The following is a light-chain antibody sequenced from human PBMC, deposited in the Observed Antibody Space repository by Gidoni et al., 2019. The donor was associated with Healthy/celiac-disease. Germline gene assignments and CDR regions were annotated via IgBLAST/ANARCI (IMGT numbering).Light chain of an antibody. V-gene: IGLV6-57*03. CDR3: QSYDSSNRNVV. Sequence: FMLTQPPSVSESPGKTVTISCTRSSGSIASNYVQWYQHRPGSAPTTVIYEDNQIPSGVPDRFSGSIDSSSNSASLTISGLKTEDEADYYCQSYDSSNRNVVFGGGTKLTVL. J-gene: IGLJ2*01. CDR1: SGSIASNY. CDR2: EDN.